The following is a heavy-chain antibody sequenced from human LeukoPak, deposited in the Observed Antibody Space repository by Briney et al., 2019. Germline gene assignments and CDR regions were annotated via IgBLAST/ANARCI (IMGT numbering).Heavy chain of an antibody. CDR1: GYSFTAYY. CDR2: INPNSDVT. V-gene: IGHV1-2*02. CDR3: ARGGPEKRGSGSYPLFEY. J-gene: IGHJ4*02. D-gene: IGHD3-10*01. Sequence: ASVKVSCKASGYSFTAYYIHWVRQAPGQGLEWMGWINPNSDVTNYAQKFQGRVTMTRDTSISTAYMEVIRLRSDDTAVYYCARGGPEKRGSGSYPLFEYWGQGTLVTVSS.